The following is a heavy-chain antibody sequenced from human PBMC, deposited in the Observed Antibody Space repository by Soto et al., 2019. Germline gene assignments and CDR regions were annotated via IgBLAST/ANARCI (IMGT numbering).Heavy chain of an antibody. J-gene: IGHJ6*02. CDR3: AKGETYYDFWSGYSYYYGMDV. Sequence: AGSLRLSCAASGFTFSSYGMHWVRQAPGKGLEWVAVISYDGSNKYYADSVKGRFTISRDNSKNTLYLQMNSLRAEDTAVYYCAKGETYYDFWSGYSYYYGMDVWGQGTTVTVSS. V-gene: IGHV3-30*18. CDR2: ISYDGSNK. CDR1: GFTFSSYG. D-gene: IGHD3-3*01.